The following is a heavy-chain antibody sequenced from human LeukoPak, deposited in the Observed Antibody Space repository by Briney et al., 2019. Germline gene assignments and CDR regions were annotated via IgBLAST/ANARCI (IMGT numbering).Heavy chain of an antibody. V-gene: IGHV4-59*08. CDR2: IYYSGST. D-gene: IGHD1-26*01. CDR3: ARHDDGSYSY. Sequence: SETLSLTCAVSGYSISISYYWSWIRQPPGKGLEWIGYIYYSGSTNYNPSLKSRVTISVDTSKNQFSLKLSSVTAADTAVYYCARHDDGSYSYWGQGTLVTVSS. CDR1: GYSISISYY. J-gene: IGHJ4*02.